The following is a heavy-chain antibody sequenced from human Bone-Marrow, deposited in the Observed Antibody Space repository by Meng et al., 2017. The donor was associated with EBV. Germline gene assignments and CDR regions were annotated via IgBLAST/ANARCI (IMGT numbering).Heavy chain of an antibody. D-gene: IGHD6-6*01. J-gene: IGHJ4*02. CDR2: IYDGGTT. V-gene: IGHV4-61*01. CDR1: GASVSGGTFH. CDR3: AKSSSSTPGVVDS. Sequence: QVQLYGSGPGRVKPSETLSLTCTVSGASVSGGTFHWSWIRQPPGKELEWIGYIYDGGTTIYNPSLKSRVTIFLDTSRNQFSLGLRSVTTADTAVYYCAKSSSSTPGVVDSWGQGTLVTVSS.